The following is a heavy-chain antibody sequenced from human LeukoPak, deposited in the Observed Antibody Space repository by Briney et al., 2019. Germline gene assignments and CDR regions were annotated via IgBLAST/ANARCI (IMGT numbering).Heavy chain of an antibody. Sequence: AGGSLRLSCAASGFTFSSYEMNWVRQAPGKGLEWVSYISSSGSTIYYADSVKGRFTISRDNAKNSLYLQMNSLRAEDTAVYYCARDSLYYYDSSGYQEGYYFDYWGQGTLVTVSS. J-gene: IGHJ4*02. CDR2: ISSSGSTI. V-gene: IGHV3-48*03. CDR3: ARDSLYYYDSSGYQEGYYFDY. CDR1: GFTFSSYE. D-gene: IGHD3-22*01.